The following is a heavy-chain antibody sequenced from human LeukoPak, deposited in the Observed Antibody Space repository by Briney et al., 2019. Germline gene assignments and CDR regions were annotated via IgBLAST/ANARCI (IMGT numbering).Heavy chain of an antibody. J-gene: IGHJ4*02. CDR3: ARLQGYGSDGGCLPPPYFDY. D-gene: IGHD2-15*01. CDR1: GYSFTSYW. V-gene: IGHV5-51*01. Sequence: GESLKISCKGSGYSFTSYWIGWVGQMPGKGLEWMGIIYPGDSDTRYCRSFQCQVTVSADKSISTAYLQWSSLKASDTAMYYCARLQGYGSDGGCLPPPYFDYWGQGTLVTVSS. CDR2: IYPGDSDT.